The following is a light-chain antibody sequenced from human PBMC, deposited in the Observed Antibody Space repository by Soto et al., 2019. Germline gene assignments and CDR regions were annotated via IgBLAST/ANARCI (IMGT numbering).Light chain of an antibody. Sequence: EIVMTQSPVTLSLSPGERVTLSCRASQSVSSNLAWYQQKPGQAPRLLIYGASSRATGIPDRFSGSGSGTDFTLTTSRLEPEDFAVYYCQQYGSSPITFGQGTRLEIK. J-gene: IGKJ5*01. V-gene: IGKV3-20*01. CDR2: GAS. CDR1: QSVSSN. CDR3: QQYGSSPIT.